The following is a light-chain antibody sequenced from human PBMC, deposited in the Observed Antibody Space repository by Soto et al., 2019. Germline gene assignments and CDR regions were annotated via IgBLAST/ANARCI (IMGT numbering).Light chain of an antibody. Sequence: QSALTQPPSASGTPGQRVTIPCSGSSSNIGSNPVNWYHQLPGTALNLLIYSNNQRPSGVPDRFSGSKSGTSASLAISGLQSEDEADYVCSAWDDSLSGPVFGGGTKLTVL. CDR3: SAWDDSLSGPV. CDR1: SSNIGSNP. V-gene: IGLV1-44*01. J-gene: IGLJ2*01. CDR2: SNN.